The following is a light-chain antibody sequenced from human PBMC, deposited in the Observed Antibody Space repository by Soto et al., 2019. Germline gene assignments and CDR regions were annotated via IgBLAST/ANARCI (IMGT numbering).Light chain of an antibody. CDR3: QQYGSSPLIT. CDR2: DTS. CDR1: QSVSSAY. J-gene: IGKJ5*01. V-gene: IGKV3-20*01. Sequence: EIVLTQSPGTLSLSPGERATLSCRASQSVSSAYLAWLQHKPGQAPRLLIYDTSSRASGIPGRFSGSGSGTDFTLTISRLEPEDFAVYYCQQYGSSPLITFGQGTRLDIK.